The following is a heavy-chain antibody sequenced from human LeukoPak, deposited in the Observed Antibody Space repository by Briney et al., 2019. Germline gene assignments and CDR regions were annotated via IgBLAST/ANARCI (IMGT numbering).Heavy chain of an antibody. V-gene: IGHV3-74*01. CDR1: GFTFSSYW. Sequence: GGSLRLSCAASGFTFSSYWMDWVRQAPGKGLVWVSGINSDGKMTRYAESVKGRFTISRDNAKNTLYLQMNSLRAEDTSVYYCARVGSTDSPHAFDIWGQGTMVTASS. CDR3: ARVGSTDSPHAFDI. J-gene: IGHJ3*02. D-gene: IGHD2-21*02. CDR2: INSDGKMT.